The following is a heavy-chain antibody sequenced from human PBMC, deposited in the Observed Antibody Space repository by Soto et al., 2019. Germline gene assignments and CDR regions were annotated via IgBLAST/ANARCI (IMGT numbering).Heavy chain of an antibody. CDR3: ARGDCSGGSCYSVDI. J-gene: IGHJ3*02. CDR1: GGSISSINW. CDR2: IYHSGST. Sequence: SETLSLTCAVSGGSISSINWWSWVRQPPGKGLEWIGEIYHSGSTNYNPSLKSRVTISVDKSKTQFSLKLSSVTAADTAVYYCARGDCSGGSCYSVDIWGQGTMVT. V-gene: IGHV4-4*02. D-gene: IGHD2-15*01.